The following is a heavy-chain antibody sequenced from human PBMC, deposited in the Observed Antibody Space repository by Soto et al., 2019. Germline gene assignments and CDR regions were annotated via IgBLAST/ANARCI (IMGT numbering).Heavy chain of an antibody. J-gene: IGHJ4*02. V-gene: IGHV5-10-1*01. D-gene: IGHD5-12*01. Sequence: VESLKLSCQGSGYTFTGHWISWVRQMPGKGLEWMGRIDPSDSYTDYSPTVQGHVTMSADKSINTAYLQWSSLQASDTAVYYCTRHTGYDSSLDYWGQGTLVTVSS. CDR3: TRHTGYDSSLDY. CDR1: GYTFTGHW. CDR2: IDPSDSYT.